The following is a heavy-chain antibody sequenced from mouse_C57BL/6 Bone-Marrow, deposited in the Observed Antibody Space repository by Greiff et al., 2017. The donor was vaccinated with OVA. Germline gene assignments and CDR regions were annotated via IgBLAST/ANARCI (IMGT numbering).Heavy chain of an antibody. CDR1: GFTFSNYW. Sequence: EVQGVESGGGLVQPGGSMKLSCVASGFTFSNYWMNWVRQSPEKGLEWVAQIRLKSDNYATHYAESVKGRFTISRDDSKSSVYLQMNNLRAEDTGIYYCTGSGTIGYWGQGTTLTVSS. CDR2: IRLKSDNYAT. J-gene: IGHJ2*01. CDR3: TGSGTIGY. V-gene: IGHV6-3*01. D-gene: IGHD4-1*01.